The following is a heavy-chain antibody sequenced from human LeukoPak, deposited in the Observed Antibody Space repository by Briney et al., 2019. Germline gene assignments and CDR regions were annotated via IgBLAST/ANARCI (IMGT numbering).Heavy chain of an antibody. CDR3: AKARLRLGELSCFDY. CDR2: ISGSGGST. CDR1: GSTFSSYG. Sequence: GGTLRLSCAASGSTFSSYGMSWVRQAPGKGLEWVSAISGSGGSTYYADSVKGRFTISRDNSKNTLYLQMNSLRAEDTAVYYCAKARLRLGELSCFDYWGQGTLVTVSS. J-gene: IGHJ4*02. D-gene: IGHD3-16*02. V-gene: IGHV3-23*01.